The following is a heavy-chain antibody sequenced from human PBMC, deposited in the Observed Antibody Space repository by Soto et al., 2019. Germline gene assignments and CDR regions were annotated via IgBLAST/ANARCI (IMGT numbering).Heavy chain of an antibody. J-gene: IGHJ6*02. CDR2: IIPILGIA. Sequence: SVKVSCKASGGTFSSYTISWVRQAPGQGLEWMGRIIPILGIADYAQKFQGRVTITADKSTSTAYMELSSLRSEDTAVYYCARGAIYGMDVWGQGTTVTVAS. V-gene: IGHV1-69*02. CDR3: ARGAIYGMDV. CDR1: GGTFSSYT.